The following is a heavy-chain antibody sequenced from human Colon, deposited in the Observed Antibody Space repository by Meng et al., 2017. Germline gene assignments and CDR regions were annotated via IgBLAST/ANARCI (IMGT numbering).Heavy chain of an antibody. CDR3: AHGVVASATLGAWFDS. Sequence: QITLKEFGPTLVKPTQTLTLTCSFSGFSLNTDGVAVGWIRQPPGKAPEWLALIYWDDDARYSPSLKNRLSITQDAAKNQVVLTMTNMESVDTATYFYAHGVVASATLGAWFDSWGQGTLVTVSS. D-gene: IGHD2-15*01. J-gene: IGHJ5*01. V-gene: IGHV2-5*02. CDR2: IYWDDDA. CDR1: GFSLNTDGVA.